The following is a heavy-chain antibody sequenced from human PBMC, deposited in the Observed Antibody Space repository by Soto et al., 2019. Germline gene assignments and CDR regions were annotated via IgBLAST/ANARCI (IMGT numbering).Heavy chain of an antibody. V-gene: IGHV3-33*01. CDR1: GFTFSSYG. Sequence: QVQLVESGGGVVQPGRSLRLSCAASGFTFSSYGMHWVRQAPGKGLEWVAVIWYDGSNKYYADSVKGRFTISRDNSKNTLYLQMNSLRAEDTAVYYCARDGIQLWSQDDYGMDVWGQGTTVTVSS. J-gene: IGHJ6*02. CDR2: IWYDGSNK. D-gene: IGHD5-18*01. CDR3: ARDGIQLWSQDDYGMDV.